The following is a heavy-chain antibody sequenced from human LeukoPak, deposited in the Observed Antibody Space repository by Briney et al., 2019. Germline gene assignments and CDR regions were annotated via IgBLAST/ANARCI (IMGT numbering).Heavy chain of an antibody. CDR1: GFTFSSYG. CDR2: IRYDGNNK. CDR3: AKGTVGAYEIDY. Sequence: GGSLRLSCAASGFTFSSYGLHLVRQAPGRGLEWVAFIRYDGNNKYYADSVKGRFTISRDNSKNTLYLQMNSLRTEDTAVYYCAKGTVGAYEIDYWGQGTLVTVSS. J-gene: IGHJ4*02. D-gene: IGHD1-26*01. V-gene: IGHV3-30*02.